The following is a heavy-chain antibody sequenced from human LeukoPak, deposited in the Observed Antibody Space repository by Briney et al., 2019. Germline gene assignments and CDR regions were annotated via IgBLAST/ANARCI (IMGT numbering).Heavy chain of an antibody. J-gene: IGHJ5*02. CDR1: GGTFSSYA. CDR3: ARGGYSGYELAINWFDP. CDR2: IIPIFGTA. D-gene: IGHD5-12*01. Sequence: ASVKVSCKASGGTFSSYAISWVRQAPGQGLEWMGGIIPIFGTANYAQKFQGRVTITTDESTSTAYMELSSLRSEDTAVYYCARGGYSGYELAINWFDPWGQGTLVTVSS. V-gene: IGHV1-69*05.